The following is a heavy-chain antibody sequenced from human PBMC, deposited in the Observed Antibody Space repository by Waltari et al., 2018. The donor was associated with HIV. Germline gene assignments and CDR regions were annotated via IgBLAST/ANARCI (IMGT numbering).Heavy chain of an antibody. CDR3: ARGGYYSNYQYRWFDP. V-gene: IGHV1-69*04. J-gene: IGHJ5*02. CDR2: IIPILGIA. Sequence: KKPGSSVKVSCKASGGTFSSYAISWVRQAPGQGLEWMGRIIPILGIANYAQKFQGRVTITADKSTSTAYMELSSLRSEDTAVYYCARGGYYSNYQYRWFDPWGQGTLVTVSS. D-gene: IGHD4-4*01. CDR1: GGTFSSYA.